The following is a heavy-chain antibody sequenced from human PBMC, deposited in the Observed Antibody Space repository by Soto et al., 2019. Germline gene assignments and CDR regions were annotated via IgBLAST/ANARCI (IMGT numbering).Heavy chain of an antibody. D-gene: IGHD2-21*02. CDR3: AKDSRAFCGGDCSKDY. J-gene: IGHJ4*02. V-gene: IGHV3-23*01. Sequence: GGSLRLSCAASGFVFSNCAMTWVRQGPGRGLEWVSTTSFSGGRTYYADSVKGRFTISRDNSNNTLFLQMSSLRAEDTAIYYCAKDSRAFCGGDCSKDYWGQGTLVTVSS. CDR2: TSFSGGRT. CDR1: GFVFSNCA.